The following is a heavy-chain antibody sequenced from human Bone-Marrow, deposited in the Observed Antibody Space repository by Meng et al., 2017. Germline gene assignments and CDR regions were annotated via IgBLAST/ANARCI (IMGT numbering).Heavy chain of an antibody. CDR1: GFTFSSYA. Sequence: VQLWVSGRVVVQPGRSLGSSCAVLGFTFSSYAMHWVRQAPGKGLEWVAVISYDGSNKYYADSVQGRFTISRDNSKNTLFLQMNSLRGEDTAVYYCARGSGAAGNWFDPWGQGTLVTVSS. J-gene: IGHJ5*02. D-gene: IGHD6-13*01. V-gene: IGHV3-30*01. CDR2: ISYDGSNK. CDR3: ARGSGAAGNWFDP.